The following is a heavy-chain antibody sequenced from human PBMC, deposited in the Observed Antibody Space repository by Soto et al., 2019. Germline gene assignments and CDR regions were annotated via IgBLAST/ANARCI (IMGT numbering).Heavy chain of an antibody. J-gene: IGHJ2*01. CDR3: ASPAGTYYDILTGYSNWYFDL. V-gene: IGHV4-39*01. CDR1: GGSISSSSYY. D-gene: IGHD3-9*01. Sequence: SETLSLTCTVSGGSISSSSYYWGWIRQSPGKGLEWIGTIYYSGSTYYNPSLKSRVTISVDTSKNQFSLKLSSVTAADTAVYYCASPAGTYYDILTGYSNWYFDLWGRGTLVTVSS. CDR2: IYYSGST.